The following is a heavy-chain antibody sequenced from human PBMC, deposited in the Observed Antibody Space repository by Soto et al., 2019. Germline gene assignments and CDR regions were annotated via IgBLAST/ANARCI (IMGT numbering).Heavy chain of an antibody. CDR2: FYSSGSI. J-gene: IGHJ5*02. V-gene: IGHV4-39*07. Sequence: SETLSLTCFVSGYSITAGGYYWSWIRHHPGKGLEWIGSFYSSGSIIYNPSLRSRVTMSIDTSKNQFSLHLSSVTAADTAVYYCVRSLGWLQYSWFDPWGQGIPVTVSS. D-gene: IGHD3-16*01. CDR3: VRSLGWLQYSWFDP. CDR1: GYSITAGGYY.